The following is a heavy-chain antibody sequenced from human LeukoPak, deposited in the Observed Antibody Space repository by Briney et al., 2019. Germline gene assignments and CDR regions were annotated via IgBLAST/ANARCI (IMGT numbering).Heavy chain of an antibody. Sequence: GGSLRLSCAASGFTFSGYAMNWVRQAPGKGLEWVSLIFASGSTTKYADSVKGRFTISRDNSKNTLYLQMNSLRAEDTAVYYCASRPYYDFWSGYFFYYYYGMDVWGQGTTVTVSS. D-gene: IGHD3-3*01. CDR3: ASRPYYDFWSGYFFYYYYGMDV. J-gene: IGHJ6*02. V-gene: IGHV3-23*05. CDR2: IFASGSTT. CDR1: GFTFSGYA.